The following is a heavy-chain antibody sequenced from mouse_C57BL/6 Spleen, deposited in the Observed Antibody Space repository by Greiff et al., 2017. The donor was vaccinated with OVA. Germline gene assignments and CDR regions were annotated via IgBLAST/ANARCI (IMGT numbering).Heavy chain of an antibody. CDR2: LYPGSGST. J-gene: IGHJ2*01. D-gene: IGHD2-4*01. CDR3: ARGAYDYDVYYFDY. V-gene: IGHV1-55*01. CDR1: GYTFTSYW. Sequence: QVQLQQPGAELVKPGASVKMSCKASGYTFTSYWITWVKQRPGQGLEWIGDLYPGSGSTNYNEKFKSKATLTVDTSSSTAYMQLSSLTSEDSAVYYCARGAYDYDVYYFDYWGQGTTLTVSS.